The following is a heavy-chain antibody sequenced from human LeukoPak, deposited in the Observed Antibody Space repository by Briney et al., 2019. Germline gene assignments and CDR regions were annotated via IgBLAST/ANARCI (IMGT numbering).Heavy chain of an antibody. CDR1: GGSSSGYY. CDR2: INHSGST. CDR3: ARGVGSRDY. V-gene: IGHV4-34*01. Sequence: SETLSLTCAVYGGSSSGYYWSWVRQPPGKGLEWIGEINHSGSTNYNPSLKSRVTISVDTSKNQFSLKLSSVTAADTAVYYCARGVGSRDYWGQGTLVTVSS. D-gene: IGHD1-26*01. J-gene: IGHJ4*02.